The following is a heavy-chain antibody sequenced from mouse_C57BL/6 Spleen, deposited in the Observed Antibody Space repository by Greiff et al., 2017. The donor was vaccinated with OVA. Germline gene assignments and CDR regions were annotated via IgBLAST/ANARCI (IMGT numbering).Heavy chain of an antibody. D-gene: IGHD4-1*01. CDR3: ARRLGAYYYAMDD. Sequence: QVQLQQSGPELVKPGASVKISCKASGYASSSSWMNWVKQRPGQGLEWIGRIYPGDGDTNYNGKFKGKATLTADKSSSTAYMQLSSLTSEDSAVYFCARRLGAYYYAMDDWGQGTSVTVSS. V-gene: IGHV1-82*01. CDR2: IYPGDGDT. J-gene: IGHJ4*01. CDR1: GYASSSSW.